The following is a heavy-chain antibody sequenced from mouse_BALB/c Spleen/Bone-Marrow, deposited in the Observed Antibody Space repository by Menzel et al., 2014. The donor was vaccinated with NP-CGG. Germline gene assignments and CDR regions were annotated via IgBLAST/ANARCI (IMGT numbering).Heavy chain of an antibody. CDR2: INPDSSTI. CDR1: GFDFSRYW. Sequence: EVQLQESGGGLVQPGGSLKLSCAASGFDFSRYWMSWVRQAPGKGLEWIGEINPDSSTINYTPSLKDKFIISRDNAKNTLYLQMSKVRSEDTALYYCARPLYYYGSSHFDYWGQGTTLTVSS. D-gene: IGHD1-1*01. J-gene: IGHJ2*01. CDR3: ARPLYYYGSSHFDY. V-gene: IGHV4-1*02.